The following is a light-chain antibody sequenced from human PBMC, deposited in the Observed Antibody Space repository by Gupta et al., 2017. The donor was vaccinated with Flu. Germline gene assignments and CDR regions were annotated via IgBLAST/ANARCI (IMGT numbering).Light chain of an antibody. V-gene: IGKV3-11*01. Sequence: EIVLTQSPATLSLSPGERATLSCRASQSVSSCLAWYQQKPGQAPRLLIYDASNRATGIPARFSGSGSGTDFTLTISSLEPADFAVYYCQQRSNWPPGFTFGQGTKLEIK. CDR3: QQRSNWPPGFT. J-gene: IGKJ2*01. CDR1: QSVSSC. CDR2: DAS.